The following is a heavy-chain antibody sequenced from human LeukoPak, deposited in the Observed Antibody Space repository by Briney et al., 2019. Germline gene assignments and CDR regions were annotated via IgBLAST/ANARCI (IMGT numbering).Heavy chain of an antibody. Sequence: PGGSLRLSCAASGFTFSSYWMSWVRQAPGKGLEWVANIKQDGSEKYYVDSVKGRFTISRDNAKNSLYLQMNSLRAEDTAVYYCAKDPYDTPYYFDYWGQGTLVTVSS. J-gene: IGHJ4*02. CDR1: GFTFSSYW. CDR2: IKQDGSEK. V-gene: IGHV3-7*03. D-gene: IGHD3-9*01. CDR3: AKDPYDTPYYFDY.